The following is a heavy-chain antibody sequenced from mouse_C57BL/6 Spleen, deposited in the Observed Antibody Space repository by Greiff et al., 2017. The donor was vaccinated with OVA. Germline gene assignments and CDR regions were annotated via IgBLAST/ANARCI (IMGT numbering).Heavy chain of an antibody. V-gene: IGHV5-9*01. CDR1: GFTFSSYT. D-gene: IGHD2-4*01. CDR2: ISGGGGNT. Sequence: EVKLVESGGGLVKPGGSLKLSCAASGFTFSSYTMSWVRQTPEKRLEWVATISGGGGNTYYPDSVKGRFTISRDNAKNTLYLQMSSLRSEDTALYYCARPHDYDDVFAYWGQGTLVTVSA. CDR3: ARPHDYDDVFAY. J-gene: IGHJ3*01.